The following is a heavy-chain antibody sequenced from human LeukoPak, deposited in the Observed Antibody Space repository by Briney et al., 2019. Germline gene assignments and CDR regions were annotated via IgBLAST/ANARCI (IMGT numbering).Heavy chain of an antibody. Sequence: GGFLRLSCAASGFTFNDYYMSWIRQAPGKGLEWLSYINIGGTNTHYADSVKGRFTISRDNAKKSLYLEMNNLRAEDTAVYYCATDGAGFDTWGQGVLVTVSS. CDR2: INIGGTNT. J-gene: IGHJ5*02. CDR1: GFTFNDYY. V-gene: IGHV3-11*01. CDR3: ATDGAGFDT.